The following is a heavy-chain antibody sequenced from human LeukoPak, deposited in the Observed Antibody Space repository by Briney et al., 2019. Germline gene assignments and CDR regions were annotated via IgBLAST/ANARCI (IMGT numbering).Heavy chain of an antibody. CDR1: GFTFSSYE. CDR2: IDSSGSSI. CDR3: ARGREGYSYVFDY. V-gene: IGHV3-48*03. J-gene: IGHJ4*02. D-gene: IGHD5-18*01. Sequence: GGSLRLSCAAPGFTFSSYEMNWVRQAPGKGLEWVSYIDSSGSSIHYADSVKGLFTISRDNANNSLYLQMTSLRAEDTAVYYCARGREGYSYVFDYWGQGTLVTVSS.